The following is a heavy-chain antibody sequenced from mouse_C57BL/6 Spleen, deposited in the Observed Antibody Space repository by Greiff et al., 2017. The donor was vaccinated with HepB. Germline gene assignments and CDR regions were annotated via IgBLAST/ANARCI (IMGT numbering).Heavy chain of an antibody. Sequence: EVQRVESGGGLVKPGGSLKLSCAASGFTFSSYAMSWVRQTPEKRLEWVATISDGGSYTYYPDNVKGRFTISRDNAKNNLYLQMSHLKSEDTAMYYCARDVTTVEAYWGQGTLVTVSA. J-gene: IGHJ3*01. CDR1: GFTFSSYA. D-gene: IGHD1-1*01. CDR2: ISDGGSYT. V-gene: IGHV5-4*01. CDR3: ARDVTTVEAY.